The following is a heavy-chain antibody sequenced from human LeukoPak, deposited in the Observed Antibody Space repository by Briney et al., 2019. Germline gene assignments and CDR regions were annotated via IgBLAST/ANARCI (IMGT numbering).Heavy chain of an antibody. CDR3: ARHDYGDSDWFDP. J-gene: IGHJ5*02. CDR1: GGSISSSSYY. V-gene: IGHV4-39*01. D-gene: IGHD4-17*01. CDR2: IYYSGST. Sequence: SETLSLTCTVSGGSISSSSYYWGWIRQPPGKGLEWIGSIYYSGSTYYNPSLKSRVTISVDTSKNQFSLKLSSVTAADTAVHYCARHDYGDSDWFDPWGQGTLVTVSS.